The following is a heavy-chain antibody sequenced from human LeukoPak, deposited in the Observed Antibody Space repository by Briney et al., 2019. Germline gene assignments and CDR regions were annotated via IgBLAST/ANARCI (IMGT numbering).Heavy chain of an antibody. CDR3: VIGPYYFDY. J-gene: IGHJ4*02. V-gene: IGHV4-39*07. D-gene: IGHD2-15*01. Sequence: PSETLSLTCTVSGGSISSSSYYWGWIRQPPGKGLEWIGSIYYSGSTNYSPSLKSRVTISVDTSKNQFSLKLSSVTAADTAVYYCVIGPYYFDYWGQGTWSPPPQ. CDR1: GGSISSSSYY. CDR2: IYYSGST.